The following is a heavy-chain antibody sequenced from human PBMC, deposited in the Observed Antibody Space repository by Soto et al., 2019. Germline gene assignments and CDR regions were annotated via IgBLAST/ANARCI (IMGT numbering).Heavy chain of an antibody. CDR2: IWYDGSNK. CDR3: ARDCIAARPCAFDI. D-gene: IGHD6-6*01. CDR1: GFTFSSYG. J-gene: IGHJ3*02. Sequence: QVQLVESGGGVVQPGRSLRLSCAASGFTFSSYGMHWVRQAPGKGLEWVAVIWYDGSNKYYADSVKGRFTISRDNSKNTLYLQMNSLRAEDTAVYYCARDCIAARPCAFDIWGHGTMVTVSS. V-gene: IGHV3-33*01.